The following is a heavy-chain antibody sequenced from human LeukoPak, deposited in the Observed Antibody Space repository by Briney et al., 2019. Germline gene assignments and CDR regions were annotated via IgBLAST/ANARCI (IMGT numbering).Heavy chain of an antibody. Sequence: GGSLRLSCAASGFTFSSYAMSWVRQAPGKGLEWVSAISGSGGSTYYADSVKGRFTISRDNSNNTLYLQMNSLRAEDTAVYYCAKLGGHPLHNYYVGVWGKGTTVAVSS. CDR3: AKLGGHPLHNYYVGV. J-gene: IGHJ6*03. CDR2: ISGSGGST. CDR1: GFTFSSYA. D-gene: IGHD3-16*01. V-gene: IGHV3-23*01.